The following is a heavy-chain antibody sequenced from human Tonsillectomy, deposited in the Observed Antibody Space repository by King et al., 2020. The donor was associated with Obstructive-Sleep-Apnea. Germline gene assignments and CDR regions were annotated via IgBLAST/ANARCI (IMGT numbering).Heavy chain of an antibody. CDR1: GFTFSNYG. Sequence: VQLVQSGGGVVQPGRSLRLSCAASGFTFSNYGMHWVRQAPGKGLEWVAVITYDGSNKYYADSVKGRFTISRDISKNMVYLQMNSLRAEDTAVYYCAKDGVWFGEFNRYYFDYWGQGTLVTVSS. CDR2: ITYDGSNK. CDR3: AKDGVWFGEFNRYYFDY. V-gene: IGHV3-30*18. J-gene: IGHJ4*02. D-gene: IGHD3-10*01.